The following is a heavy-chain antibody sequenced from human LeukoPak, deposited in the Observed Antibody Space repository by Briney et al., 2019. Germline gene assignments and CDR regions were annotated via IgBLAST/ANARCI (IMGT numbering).Heavy chain of an antibody. V-gene: IGHV1-46*01. Sequence: ASVKVSCKASGYTFTSYYMHWVRQAPGQGLEWMGIINPSGGSTSYAQKFQGRVTMTTDTSTSTAYMELRSLRSDDTAVYYCAREEYYYDSSAPVSLDYWGQGTLVTVS. CDR1: GYTFTSYY. J-gene: IGHJ4*02. CDR2: INPSGGST. D-gene: IGHD3-22*01. CDR3: AREEYYYDSSAPVSLDY.